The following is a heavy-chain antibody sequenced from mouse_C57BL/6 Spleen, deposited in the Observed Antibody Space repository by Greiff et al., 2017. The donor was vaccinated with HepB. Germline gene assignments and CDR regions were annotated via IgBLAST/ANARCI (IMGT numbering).Heavy chain of an antibody. CDR3: ARGGYGSSQFAY. D-gene: IGHD1-1*01. V-gene: IGHV5-4*01. Sequence: EVHLVESGGGLVKPGGSLKLSCAASGFTFSSYAMSWVRQTPEKRLEWVATISDGGSYTYYPNNVKGRFTISRDNAKNNLYLQMSQLKSEDTAMYYCARGGYGSSQFAYWGQGTLVTVSA. J-gene: IGHJ3*01. CDR1: GFTFSSYA. CDR2: ISDGGSYT.